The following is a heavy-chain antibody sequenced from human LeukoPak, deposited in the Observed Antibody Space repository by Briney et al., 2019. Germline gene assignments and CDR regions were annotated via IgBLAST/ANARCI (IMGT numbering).Heavy chain of an antibody. CDR1: GGSISSYY. J-gene: IGHJ3*02. Sequence: SETLSLTCTVSGGSISSYYWSWIRQPPGKGLEWIGYIYYSGSTNHNPSLKSRVTISVDTSKNQFSLKLSSVTAADTAVYYCASHLYYDIYFDIWGQGTMVTVSS. V-gene: IGHV4-59*08. D-gene: IGHD3-9*01. CDR2: IYYSGST. CDR3: ASHLYYDIYFDI.